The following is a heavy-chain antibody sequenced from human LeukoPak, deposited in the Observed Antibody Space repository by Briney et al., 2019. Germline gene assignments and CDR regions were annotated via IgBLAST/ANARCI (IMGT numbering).Heavy chain of an antibody. V-gene: IGHV4-34*01. CDR2: INHSGST. J-gene: IGHJ4*02. CDR3: ARGRYSFGY. CDR1: GGSFSGYY. D-gene: IGHD5-18*01. Sequence: PSETLSLTCAVYGGSFSGYYWSWIRQPPGKGLEWIGEINHSGSTNYNPSLKSRVTISVDTSKNQFSLNLCSVTAADTAVYFCARGRYSFGYWGQGTLVTVSS.